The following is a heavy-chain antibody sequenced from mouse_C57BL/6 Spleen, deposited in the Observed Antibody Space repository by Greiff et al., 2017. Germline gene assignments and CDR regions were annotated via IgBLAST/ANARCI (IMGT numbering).Heavy chain of an antibody. J-gene: IGHJ2*01. V-gene: IGHV1-55*01. Sequence: QVQLQQPGAELVKPGASVKMSCKASGYTFTSYWIPWVKQRPGQGLEWIGDIYPGSGSTNYNEKFKSKATLTVDTSSSTAYMQLSSLTSEDSAVYDCAEGGFYYYGSSLDYWGQGTTLTVSS. CDR3: AEGGFYYYGSSLDY. CDR1: GYTFTSYW. CDR2: IYPGSGST. D-gene: IGHD1-1*01.